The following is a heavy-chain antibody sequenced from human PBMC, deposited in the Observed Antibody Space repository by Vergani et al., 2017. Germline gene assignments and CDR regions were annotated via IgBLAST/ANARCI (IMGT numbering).Heavy chain of an antibody. CDR2: TYYRSKWYN. CDR1: GDSVSSNSVF. D-gene: IGHD2-8*01. Sequence: QVQLQQSGPGLVKPSQTLSLTCAISGDSVSSNSVFWSWIRQSPSRGLEWLGRTYYRSKWYNDYAQSVKSRIIINPDTSKNQFSLQLNSVTPEDTAMYYYARAGSPTNWFDFWGQGTLVTVSS. CDR3: ARAGSPTNWFDF. J-gene: IGHJ5*01. V-gene: IGHV6-1*01.